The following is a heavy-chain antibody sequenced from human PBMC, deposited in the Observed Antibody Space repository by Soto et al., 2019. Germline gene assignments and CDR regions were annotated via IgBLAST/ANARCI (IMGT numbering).Heavy chain of an antibody. V-gene: IGHV3-11*01. CDR3: ARGDAESAPGYRFRGSGQDS. Sequence: QVQLVESGGGLVKPGGSLRLSCAASGFTFSDYNMNWIRQAPGKGLEIISYISSSGATIYYADSVKGRFTISRDNAKNSLYLQMNNLGAEDPAVHFCARGDAESAPGYRFRGSGQDSWGQGALVTVSS. J-gene: IGHJ4*02. CDR1: GFTFSDYN. D-gene: IGHD3-3*01. CDR2: ISSSGATI.